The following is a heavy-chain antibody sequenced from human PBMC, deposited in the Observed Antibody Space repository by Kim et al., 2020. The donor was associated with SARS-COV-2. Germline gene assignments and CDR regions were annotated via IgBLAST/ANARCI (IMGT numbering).Heavy chain of an antibody. CDR3: AKGEPRPYYFDY. J-gene: IGHJ4*02. Sequence: YYADSVKGRFTISRDNSKNTLYLQMNSLRAEDTAVYYCAKGEPRPYYFDYWGQGTLVTVSS. D-gene: IGHD6-25*01. V-gene: IGHV3-23*01.